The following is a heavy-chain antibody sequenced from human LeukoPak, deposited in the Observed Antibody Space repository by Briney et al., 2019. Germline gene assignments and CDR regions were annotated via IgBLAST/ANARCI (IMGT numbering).Heavy chain of an antibody. CDR2: IYPGDSDT. V-gene: IGHV5-51*01. Sequence: GESLKISCKGSGYSFTSYWIGWVRQMPGKGLEWMGIIYPGDSDTRYSPSFQGQVTISADKSISTAYLQWSSLKASDTAMYYCARNSYYDFWSGYLDFDYWGQGTLVTVSS. CDR1: GYSFTSYW. D-gene: IGHD3-3*01. CDR3: ARNSYYDFWSGYLDFDY. J-gene: IGHJ4*02.